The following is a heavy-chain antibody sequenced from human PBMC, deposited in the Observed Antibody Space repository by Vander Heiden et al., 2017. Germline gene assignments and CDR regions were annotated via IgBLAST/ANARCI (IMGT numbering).Heavy chain of an antibody. CDR2: ISGSGSST. Sequence: ELQLLESGGGSVQPGGSLRLSCAASGFTFSSYAMSWVRQAPGKGLEWVSSISGSGSSTYCADSVKGRFTVSRDNSENTLYLQMKRLRAEDTAVYYCSTRDGYCSGDGCYKDCQQWGQGTL. J-gene: IGHJ1*01. CDR3: STRDGYCSGDGCYKDCQQ. V-gene: IGHV3-23*01. CDR1: GFTFSSYA. D-gene: IGHD2-15*01.